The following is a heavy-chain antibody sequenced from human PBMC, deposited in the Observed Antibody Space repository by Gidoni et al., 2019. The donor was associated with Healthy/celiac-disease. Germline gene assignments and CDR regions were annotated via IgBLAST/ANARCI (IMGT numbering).Heavy chain of an antibody. D-gene: IGHD1-26*01. J-gene: IGHJ5*02. CDR1: AFPFSSDG. V-gene: IGHV3-33*01. Sequence: VQLVESGGGVVQTGRSLRLACAAPAFPFSSDGMHWVRQAPGKGLMWVAVIWYDGSNKYYADSVKCRFTISRDNYKNTLYLQMNSLRAEDTAVYYCARDLDSIVGATGGFDPWGQGTLVTVSS. CDR2: IWYDGSNK. CDR3: ARDLDSIVGATGGFDP.